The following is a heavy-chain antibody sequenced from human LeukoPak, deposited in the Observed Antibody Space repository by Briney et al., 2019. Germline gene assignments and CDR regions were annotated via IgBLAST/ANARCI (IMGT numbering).Heavy chain of an antibody. CDR1: GGSISNSY. CDR3: ARYSSSWYVGNWFDP. Sequence: SETPSLTCTVSGGSISNSYWSWIRQPPGKGLEWIGYIYYTGDSNYNPSLKSRVAISLDTSKNQLSLNLRSVTAADTAVYYCARYSSSWYVGNWFDPWGQGTLVTVSS. D-gene: IGHD6-13*01. CDR2: IYYTGDS. V-gene: IGHV4-59*08. J-gene: IGHJ5*02.